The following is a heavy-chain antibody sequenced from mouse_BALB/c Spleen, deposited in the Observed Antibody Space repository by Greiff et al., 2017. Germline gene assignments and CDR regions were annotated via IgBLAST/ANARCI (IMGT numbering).Heavy chain of an antibody. CDR3: ARPSGSYYAMDY. Sequence: EVQWVESGGGLVQPGGSRKLSCAASGFTFSSFGMHWVRQAPEKGLEWVAYISSGSSTIYYADTVKGRFTISRDNPKNTLFLQMTSLRSEDTAMYYCARPSGSYYAMDYWGQGTSVTVSS. J-gene: IGHJ4*01. CDR2: ISSGSSTI. D-gene: IGHD4-1*01. V-gene: IGHV5-17*02. CDR1: GFTFSSFG.